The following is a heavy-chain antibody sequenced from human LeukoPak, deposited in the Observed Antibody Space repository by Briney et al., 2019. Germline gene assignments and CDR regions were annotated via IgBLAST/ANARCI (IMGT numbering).Heavy chain of an antibody. CDR1: GGSVSSDGYY. Sequence: PSETLSLTCTVSGGSVSSDGYYWSWIRQPPGKGLEWIGYIYNSGSTNYNPSLKSRVTISVDTSKNQFSLKLSSVTAADTAVYYCARYSSGWLVYYFDYWGQGTLVTVSS. CDR3: ARYSSGWLVYYFDY. J-gene: IGHJ4*02. CDR2: IYNSGST. V-gene: IGHV4-61*08. D-gene: IGHD6-19*01.